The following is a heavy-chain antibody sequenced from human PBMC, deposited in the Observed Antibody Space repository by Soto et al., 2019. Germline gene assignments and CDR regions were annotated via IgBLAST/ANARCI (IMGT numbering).Heavy chain of an antibody. CDR3: ARERTGTTSMDV. V-gene: IGHV1-8*01. CDR1: GYTFTSYD. Sequence: QVQLVQSGAEVKKPGASVKVSCKASGYTFTSYDINWVRQATGQGLEWMGWMNPNSGNTGYAQKFRGSVTMTRNTSISTAYMELSSLRSEDPAVYCCARERTGTTSMDVWGQGTKVTVSS. CDR2: MNPNSGNT. D-gene: IGHD1-1*01. J-gene: IGHJ6*02.